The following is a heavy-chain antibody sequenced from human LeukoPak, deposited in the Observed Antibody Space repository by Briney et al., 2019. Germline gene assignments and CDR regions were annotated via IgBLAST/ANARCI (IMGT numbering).Heavy chain of an antibody. D-gene: IGHD3-16*01. J-gene: IGHJ4*02. CDR2: IYYSGST. V-gene: IGHV4-39*01. Sequence: SETLSLTCTVSGGSISSSSYYWGWIRQPPGKGLEWIGSIYYSGSTYYNPSLKSRVTISVDTSKNQFSLKLSSVTAADTAVYYCVRRLTRFVFDYWGQGTLVTVSS. CDR3: VRRLTRFVFDY. CDR1: GGSISSSSYY.